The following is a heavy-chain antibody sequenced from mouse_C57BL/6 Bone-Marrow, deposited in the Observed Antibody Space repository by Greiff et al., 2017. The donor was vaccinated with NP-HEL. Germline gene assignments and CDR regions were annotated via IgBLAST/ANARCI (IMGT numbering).Heavy chain of an antibody. J-gene: IGHJ2*01. CDR3: ARPYYYGSFFDY. CDR2: IYPRSGNT. V-gene: IGHV1-81*01. D-gene: IGHD1-1*01. Sequence: ESGAELARPGALVKLSCKASGYPFTSYGLSWVKKRTGPGLGWIGEIYPRSGNTYYNEKFTGKATLTADKSSSTAYMELRSLTSEDSAVYFCARPYYYGSFFDYWGQGTTLTVSS. CDR1: GYPFTSYG.